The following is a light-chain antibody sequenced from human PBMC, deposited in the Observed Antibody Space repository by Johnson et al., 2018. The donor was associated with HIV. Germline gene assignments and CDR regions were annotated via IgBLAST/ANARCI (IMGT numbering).Light chain of an antibody. Sequence: QSVLTQPPSVSAAPGQKVTISCSGSSSNIGNNYVSWYQQVPGTAPKLLIYDNYERPSGIPDRVSGSKSGASATLAITGLQTWDEADYYCETWDNSLNVGHGVGTGTKV. V-gene: IGLV1-51*01. CDR2: DNY. J-gene: IGLJ1*01. CDR3: ETWDNSLNVGHG. CDR1: SSNIGNNY.